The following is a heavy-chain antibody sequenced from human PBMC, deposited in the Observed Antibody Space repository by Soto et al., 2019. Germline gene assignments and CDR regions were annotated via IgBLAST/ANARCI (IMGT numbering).Heavy chain of an antibody. J-gene: IGHJ4*02. CDR1: GYTFTSYA. D-gene: IGHD6-19*01. CDR3: ARDGAVAGNSNFDY. Sequence: ASVKVSCKASGYTFTSYAIRWVRQAPGQRLEWMGWINAGNGNTKYSQKFQGRVTITRDTSASTAYMELSSLRSEDTAQYYCARDGAVAGNSNFDYWGQGTLVTVSS. CDR2: INAGNGNT. V-gene: IGHV1-3*01.